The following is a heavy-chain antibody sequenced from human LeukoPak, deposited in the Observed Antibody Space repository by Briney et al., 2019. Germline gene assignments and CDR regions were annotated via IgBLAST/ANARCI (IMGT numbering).Heavy chain of an antibody. V-gene: IGHV3-9*01. J-gene: IGHJ4*02. D-gene: IGHD6-13*01. CDR2: ISWNSGSI. Sequence: GRSLRLSCAASGFTFDDYAMHWVRQAPGKGLEWVSGISWNSGSIGYADSVKGRFTISRDNAKNSLYLQMNSLRAEDTALYYCAKDAKGSSSWYGEAFYFDYWGQGTLVTVSS. CDR1: GFTFDDYA. CDR3: AKDAKGSSSWYGEAFYFDY.